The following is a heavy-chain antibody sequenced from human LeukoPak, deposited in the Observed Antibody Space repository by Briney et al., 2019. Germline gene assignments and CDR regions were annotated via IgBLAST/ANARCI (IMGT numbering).Heavy chain of an antibody. J-gene: IGHJ3*02. CDR3: ARWISSQGLDDAFDI. V-gene: IGHV4-39*01. D-gene: IGHD2-2*01. CDR1: GGSISSSSYS. Sequence: PSETLSHTCNVSGGSISSSSYSWGWIRQPPGKGLEWIGSVYHSGSTYYNPSLKSRVTISVDTSKNQFSLKLSSVTAADTAVYYCARWISSQGLDDAFDIWGQGTMVTVPS. CDR2: VYHSGST.